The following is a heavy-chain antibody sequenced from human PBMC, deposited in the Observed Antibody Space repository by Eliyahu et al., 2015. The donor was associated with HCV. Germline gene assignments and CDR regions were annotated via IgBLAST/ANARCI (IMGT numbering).Heavy chain of an antibody. CDR2: IKHSGST. D-gene: IGHD3-22*01. CDR1: GGSFSGYY. Sequence: QVQLQQWGAGLLKPSETLSLTCAVXGGSFSGYYWXXIRQPPGKGLEWIGEIKHSGSTNYXPSLKSRVTISVDTSKNQFSLKLSSVTAGDTAVYYCARRYYYDSSGFDYWGQGTLVTVSS. CDR3: ARRYYYDSSGFDY. V-gene: IGHV4-34*01. J-gene: IGHJ4*02.